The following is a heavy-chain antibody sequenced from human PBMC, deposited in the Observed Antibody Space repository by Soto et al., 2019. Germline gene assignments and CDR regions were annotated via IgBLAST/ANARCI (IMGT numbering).Heavy chain of an antibody. CDR3: ARNPRFPTYKTTVTTPFDY. CDR1: GASFSGDC. Sequence: SETLSLTYAFYGASFSGDCCSWIRQPPGKLQEWMGEINHSGSSNYNPTLKTRDTTSVDTCKTQCTLKLRSVNAAATAVYYCARNPRFPTYKTTVTTPFDYWGQGTLVTASS. D-gene: IGHD4-17*01. V-gene: IGHV4-34*01. J-gene: IGHJ4*02. CDR2: INHSGSS.